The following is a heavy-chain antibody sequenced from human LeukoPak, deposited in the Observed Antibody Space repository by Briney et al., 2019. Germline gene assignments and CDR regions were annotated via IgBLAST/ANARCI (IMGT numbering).Heavy chain of an antibody. D-gene: IGHD1-26*01. CDR2: IYHSGST. CDR1: GYSISSGYY. V-gene: IGHV4-38-2*02. CDR3: AGRIVGATAAPSF. J-gene: IGHJ4*02. Sequence: SETLSLTCTVSGYSISSGYYWGWIRQPPGKGLEWIGSIYHSGSTYYNPSLKSRVTISVGTSKNQFSLKLSSVTAADTAVYYCAGRIVGATAAPSFWGQGTLVTVSS.